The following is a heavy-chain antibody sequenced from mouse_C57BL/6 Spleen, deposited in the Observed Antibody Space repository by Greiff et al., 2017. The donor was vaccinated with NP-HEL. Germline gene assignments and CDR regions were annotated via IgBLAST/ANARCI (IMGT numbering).Heavy chain of an antibody. CDR3: ARYYGSSYPYYFDY. CDR1: GYTFTDYN. CDR2: INPNNGGT. D-gene: IGHD1-1*01. V-gene: IGHV1-22*01. J-gene: IGHJ2*01. Sequence: EVKLMESGPELVKPGASVKMSCKASGYTFTDYNMHWVKQSHGKSLEWIGYINPNNGGTSYNQKFKGKATLTVNKSSSTAYMELRSLTSEDSAVYYCARYYGSSYPYYFDYWGQGTTLTVSS.